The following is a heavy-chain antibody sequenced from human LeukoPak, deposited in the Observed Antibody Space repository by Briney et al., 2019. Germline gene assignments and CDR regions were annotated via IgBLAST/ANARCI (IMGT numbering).Heavy chain of an antibody. CDR2: INPNSGGT. V-gene: IGHV1-2*02. D-gene: IGHD3-22*01. CDR3: ARDLSAKVDSSGYYFHY. CDR1: GYTFINYG. Sequence: GASVKVSCKASGYTFINYGITWVRQAPGQGLEWMGWINPNSGGTNYAQKFQGRVTMTRDTSISTAYMELSRLRSDDTAVYYCARDLSAKVDSSGYYFHYWGQGTLVTVSS. J-gene: IGHJ4*02.